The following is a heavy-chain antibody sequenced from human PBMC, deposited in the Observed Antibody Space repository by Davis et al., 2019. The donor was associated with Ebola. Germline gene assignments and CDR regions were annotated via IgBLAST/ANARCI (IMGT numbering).Heavy chain of an antibody. J-gene: IGHJ4*02. Sequence: GESLKISCAASGFTFSSYWMSWVRQAPGKGLEWVANIKQDGSEKYYVDSVKGRFTISRDNAKNSLYLQMNSLRAEDTAVYYCARDARSSYYYDSSGLDYWGQGTLVTVSS. CDR1: GFTFSSYW. CDR2: IKQDGSEK. D-gene: IGHD3-22*01. V-gene: IGHV3-7*01. CDR3: ARDARSSYYYDSSGLDY.